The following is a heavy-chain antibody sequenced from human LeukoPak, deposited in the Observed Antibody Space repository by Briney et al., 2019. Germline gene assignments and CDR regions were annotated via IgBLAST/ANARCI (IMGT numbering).Heavy chain of an antibody. CDR1: GGSISSYY. D-gene: IGHD5-12*01. V-gene: IGHV4-59*12. CDR3: ARMASDYDSRGNFDY. CDR2: IYYSRST. Sequence: PSETLSLTCTVSGGSISSYYWSWIRQSPGKGLECIGYIYYSRSTNYNPSLKSRVTISLDTSKNQFSLKLSSVTAADTAVYYCARMASDYDSRGNFDYWGQGTLVTVSS. J-gene: IGHJ4*02.